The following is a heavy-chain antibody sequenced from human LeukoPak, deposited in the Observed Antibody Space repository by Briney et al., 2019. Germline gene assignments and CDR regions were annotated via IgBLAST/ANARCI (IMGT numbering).Heavy chain of an antibody. J-gene: IGHJ4*02. V-gene: IGHV4-59*12. CDR2: IYYSGST. CDR3: ARAARYYDFWSGYYTDRYYFDY. D-gene: IGHD3-3*01. Sequence: SETLSLTCTVSGGSISSYYWSWIRQPPGKGLEWIGYIYYSGSTYYNPSLKSRVTISVDTSKNQFSLKLSSVTAADTAVYYCARAARYYDFWSGYYTDRYYFDYWGQGTLVTVSS. CDR1: GGSISSYY.